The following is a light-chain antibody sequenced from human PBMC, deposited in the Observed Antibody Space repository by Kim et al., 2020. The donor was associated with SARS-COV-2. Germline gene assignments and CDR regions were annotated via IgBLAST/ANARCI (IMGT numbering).Light chain of an antibody. CDR1: ISNS. CDR2: AAS. J-gene: IGKJ4*01. V-gene: IGKV1-NL1*01. CDR3: QQYYSIPLT. Sequence: ISNSLAWYQQKAGKAPKLLLFAASRLQSVVPSRFSGGGSGTDYTLIISSLQPEDFATYYCQQYYSIPLTFGGGTKVDIK.